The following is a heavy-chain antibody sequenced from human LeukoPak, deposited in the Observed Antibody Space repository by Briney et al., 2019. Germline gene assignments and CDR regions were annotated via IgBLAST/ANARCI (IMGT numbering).Heavy chain of an antibody. D-gene: IGHD3-10*01. J-gene: IGHJ4*02. CDR3: AKDLVGYYGSGSYPGGY. V-gene: IGHV3-30*18. CDR2: ISYDGSNK. CDR1: GFTFSSYG. Sequence: GGSVRLCCAASGFTFSSYGMHWVRQAPGKGLEWVAVISYDGSNKYYADSVKGRFTVSRDNSKNTLYLQMNSLRAEDTAVYYCAKDLVGYYGSGSYPGGYWGQGTLVTVSS.